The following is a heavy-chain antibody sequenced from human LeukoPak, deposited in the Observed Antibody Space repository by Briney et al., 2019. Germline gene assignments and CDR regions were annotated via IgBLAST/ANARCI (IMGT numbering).Heavy chain of an antibody. CDR3: AKGYYDYVWGSYYFDY. J-gene: IGHJ4*02. CDR2: ISGSGGST. D-gene: IGHD3-16*01. CDR1: GLTFSSYG. V-gene: IGHV3-23*01. Sequence: GGSLRLSCAASGLTFSSYGMHWVRQAPGKGLEWVSAISGSGGSTYYADSVKGRFTISRDNSRDTLYLQMNSLRAEDTAVYYCAKGYYDYVWGSYYFDYWGQGTLVTVSS.